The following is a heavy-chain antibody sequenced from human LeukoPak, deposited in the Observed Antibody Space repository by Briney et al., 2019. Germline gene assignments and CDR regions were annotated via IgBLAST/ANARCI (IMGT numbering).Heavy chain of an antibody. Sequence: TGGSLRLSCAASGFTLSTYWMHWVRQAPGKGLVWVSRINPDGSTTTYADSVEGRFTISRDNAKNTLYLQMSSLRAEDTAVYYCARVGVGMYHFDHWGQGTLVTVSS. CDR1: GFTLSTYW. D-gene: IGHD2-2*01. V-gene: IGHV3-74*01. J-gene: IGHJ4*02. CDR2: INPDGSTT. CDR3: ARVGVGMYHFDH.